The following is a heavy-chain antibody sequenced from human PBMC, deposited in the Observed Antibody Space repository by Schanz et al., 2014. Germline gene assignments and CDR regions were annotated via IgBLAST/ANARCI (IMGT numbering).Heavy chain of an antibody. V-gene: IGHV3-30-3*01. Sequence: QVQLVESGGGVVQPGGSLRLSCAASGFPFSSYALHWVRQAPGKGLEWVAVISYDGVNTYYADSVKGRFTISRDNAKNSLYLQMNSLRAEDTAVYYCAKDQGSYGSGSYSYFDYWGQGTLATVSS. J-gene: IGHJ4*02. CDR3: AKDQGSYGSGSYSYFDY. D-gene: IGHD3-10*01. CDR1: GFPFSSYA. CDR2: ISYDGVNT.